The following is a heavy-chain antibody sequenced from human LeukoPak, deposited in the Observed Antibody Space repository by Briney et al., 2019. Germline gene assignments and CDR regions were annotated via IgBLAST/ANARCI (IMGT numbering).Heavy chain of an antibody. CDR1: GFTFSSYA. D-gene: IGHD2-2*01. J-gene: IGHJ4*02. CDR3: AKDPGVVPAHYFDY. CDR2: TGSTGVST. V-gene: IGHV3-23*01. Sequence: GGSLRLSCAASGFTFSSYAMNWVRQAPGKGLEWVSGTGSTGVSTFYADSVKGRFTVSRDNSKNTLSLQMNSLRAEGTAEYYCAKDPGVVPAHYFDYWGQGTLVTVSS.